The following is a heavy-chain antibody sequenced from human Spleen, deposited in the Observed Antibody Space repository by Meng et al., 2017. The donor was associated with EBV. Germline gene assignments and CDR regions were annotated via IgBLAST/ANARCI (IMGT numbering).Heavy chain of an antibody. CDR3: ARQRPGASVDYFDP. Sequence: QWQLQESGPRLVKPSQTLSLTCAVSGDSISSGGSWSWIRQPPGKGLEWIGHIYHSGSTYHNPSLKSRVTMSVDRTKNQFSLRLISVTAADTAMYFCARQRPGASVDYFDPWGQGILVTVAS. D-gene: IGHD4-11*01. CDR1: GDSISSGGS. J-gene: IGHJ5*02. V-gene: IGHV4-30-2*01. CDR2: IYHSGST.